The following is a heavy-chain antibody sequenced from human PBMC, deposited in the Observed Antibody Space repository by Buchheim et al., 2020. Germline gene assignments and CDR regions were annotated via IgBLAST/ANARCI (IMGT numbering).Heavy chain of an antibody. CDR1: GFTFSSYS. V-gene: IGHV3-48*02. D-gene: IGHD1-26*01. CDR2: ISANDRPV. CDR3: ARDLIPREGY. J-gene: IGHJ4*02. Sequence: EVQLVQSGGGVVQSGGSLRLSCAGSGFTFSSYSLNWVRQAPGKGLEWVSYISANDRPVFYADSVKGRFTISRDNDKNSLYLQMNSLRDEDTAVYYCARDLIPREGYWGQGTL.